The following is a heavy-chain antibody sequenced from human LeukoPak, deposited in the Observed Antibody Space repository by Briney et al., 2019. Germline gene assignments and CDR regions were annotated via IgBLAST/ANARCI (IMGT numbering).Heavy chain of an antibody. CDR3: AKDLRSYSSGWYPDAFDI. J-gene: IGHJ3*02. V-gene: IGHV3-23*01. CDR1: GFTFSSYA. D-gene: IGHD6-19*01. Sequence: PGGSLRLSCAASGFTFSSYAMSWVRQAPGKGLEWVSAISGSGGSTYYADSVKGRFTISRDNSKNTLYLQMNSLRAEDTAVYYCAKDLRSYSSGWYPDAFDIWGQGTMVTVSS. CDR2: ISGSGGST.